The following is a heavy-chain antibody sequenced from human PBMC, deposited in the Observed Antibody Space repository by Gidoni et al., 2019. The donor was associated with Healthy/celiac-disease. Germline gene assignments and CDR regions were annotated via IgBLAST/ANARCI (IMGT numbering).Heavy chain of an antibody. V-gene: IGHV4-34*01. Sequence: QGQLQQWGAGLLKHSETLSLTCAVDGGSFSGYCWSWSLQPPGKGREWIGERNHEGSTNYNPSLKSRVTISVDTAKNQFSLQLSSVTAADTAVYYCASLLWYSSSSLFDPWGQGTLVTVSS. J-gene: IGHJ5*02. CDR3: ASLLWYSSSSLFDP. CDR2: RNHEGST. CDR1: GGSFSGYC. D-gene: IGHD6-6*01.